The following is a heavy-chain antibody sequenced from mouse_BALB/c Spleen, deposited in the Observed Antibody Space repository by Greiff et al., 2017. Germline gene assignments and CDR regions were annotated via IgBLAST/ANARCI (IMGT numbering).Heavy chain of an antibody. V-gene: IGHV5-6-5*01. D-gene: IGHD2-3*01. CDR3: ARESGYYFYFDY. CDR1: GFTFSSYA. CDR2: ISSGGST. J-gene: IGHJ2*01. Sequence: EVQVVESGGGLVQPGGSLKLSCAASGFTFSSYAMSWVRQTPEKRLEWVASISSGGSTYYPDSVKGRFTISRDNARNILYLQMSSLRSEDTAMYYCARESGYYFYFDYWGQGTTLTVSS.